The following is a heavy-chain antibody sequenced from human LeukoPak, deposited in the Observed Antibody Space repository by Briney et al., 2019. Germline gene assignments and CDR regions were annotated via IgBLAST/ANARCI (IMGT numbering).Heavy chain of an antibody. CDR1: GDSVSSNSAA. CDR2: TYYRSKWYN. J-gene: IGHJ5*02. D-gene: IGHD2-2*01. CDR3: ARYPSFGPPVVPAAVSSNWFDP. Sequence: SQTLSLTCAISGDSVSSNSAAWNWIRQSPSRGLEWLGRTYYRSKWYNDYAVSVKSRITIHPDTSKSQFSLQLNSVTPEDTGVYYCARYPSFGPPVVPAAVSSNWFDPWGQGTRVTVSS. V-gene: IGHV6-1*01.